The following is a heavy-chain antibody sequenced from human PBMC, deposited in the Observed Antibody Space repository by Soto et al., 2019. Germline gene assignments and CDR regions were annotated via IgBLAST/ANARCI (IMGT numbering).Heavy chain of an antibody. CDR1: VGSISSYY. CDR2: IYYSGST. D-gene: IGHD6-13*01. CDR3: AREEGIAAAGNSYYYGMDV. Sequence: SETLGVTCTFSVGSISSYYWSWIRQPPGKGLDWIGYIYYSGSTNYNPSLKSRVTISVDTSKNQFSLKLSSVTAADTAVYYCAREEGIAAAGNSYYYGMDVWGQGTTVTVSS. V-gene: IGHV4-59*01. J-gene: IGHJ6*01.